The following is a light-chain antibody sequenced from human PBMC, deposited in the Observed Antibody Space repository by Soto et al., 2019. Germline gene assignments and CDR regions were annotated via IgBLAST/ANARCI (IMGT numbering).Light chain of an antibody. Sequence: ETVLTQSPGTLSLSPGERATLSCRASQTVASSYLAWYQQKPGQAPRLLIYAASTRVTGIPDRFSGSVSGRDFTLTISRLEPEDFAVYYCQQYANWYTFGQGTTLEIK. V-gene: IGKV3-20*01. J-gene: IGKJ2*01. CDR2: AAS. CDR1: QTVASSY. CDR3: QQYANWYT.